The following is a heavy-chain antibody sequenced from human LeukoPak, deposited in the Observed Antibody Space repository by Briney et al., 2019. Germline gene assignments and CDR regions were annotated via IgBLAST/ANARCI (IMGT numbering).Heavy chain of an antibody. CDR3: AREVPDLSIAAPPFDY. J-gene: IGHJ4*02. D-gene: IGHD6-6*01. Sequence: SETLSLTCTVSGGSISSYYWSWIRQPAGKGLEWIGRIYTSGSTNYDPSLKSRVTMSVDTSKNQFSLKLSSVTAADTAVYYCAREVPDLSIAAPPFDYWGQGTLVTVSS. V-gene: IGHV4-4*07. CDR1: GGSISSYY. CDR2: IYTSGST.